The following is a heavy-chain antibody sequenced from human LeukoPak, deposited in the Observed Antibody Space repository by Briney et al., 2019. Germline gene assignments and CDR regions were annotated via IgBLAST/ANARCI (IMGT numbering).Heavy chain of an antibody. J-gene: IGHJ4*02. CDR2: IYTSGST. D-gene: IGHD6-13*01. V-gene: IGHV4-61*02. CDR3: ARVKLSSWHGYYFDY. Sequence: SETLSLTCTVSGGSISSGSYYWSWIRQPAGKGLEWIGRIYTSGSTNYNPSLKSRVTMSVDTSKNQFSLKLSSVTAADTAVYYCARVKLSSWHGYYFDYWGQGTLVTVSS. CDR1: GGSISSGSYY.